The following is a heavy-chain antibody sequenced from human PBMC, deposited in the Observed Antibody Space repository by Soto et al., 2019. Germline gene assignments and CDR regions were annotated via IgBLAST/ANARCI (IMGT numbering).Heavy chain of an antibody. CDR2: ISYDGSNK. D-gene: IGHD7-27*01. CDR3: AKDPLRAANSVAYYFDY. Sequence: QVQLVESGGGVVQPGRSLRLSCAASGFTFNSYGMHWVRQAPGKGLEWVAVISYDGSNKYYADSVKGRLTISRDNSKKTLYLHMNSLRAEDTALYYCAKDPLRAANSVAYYFDYWGQGTLVTVSS. J-gene: IGHJ4*02. CDR1: GFTFNSYG. V-gene: IGHV3-30*18.